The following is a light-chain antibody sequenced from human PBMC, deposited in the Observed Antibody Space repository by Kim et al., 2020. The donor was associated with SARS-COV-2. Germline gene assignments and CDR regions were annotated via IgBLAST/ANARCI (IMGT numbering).Light chain of an antibody. CDR3: AAWDTGLSAVV. V-gene: IGLV1-51*01. CDR2: KNA. CDR1: RSNIVNNF. J-gene: IGLJ2*01. Sequence: GQRVTMSCSGSRSNIVNNFVSWSQKFPGAAPNLLIYKNAERPSGIPDRFSGSESGTSATLDISGLQTGDEANYYCAAWDTGLSAVVIGGGTQLTVL.